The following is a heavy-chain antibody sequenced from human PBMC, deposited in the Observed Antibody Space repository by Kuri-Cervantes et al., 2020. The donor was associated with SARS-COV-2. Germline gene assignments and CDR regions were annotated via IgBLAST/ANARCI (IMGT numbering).Heavy chain of an antibody. D-gene: IGHD6-6*01. CDR1: GYSISSGYY. CDR2: IYHSGST. V-gene: IGHV4-38-2*02. CDR3: ARDAYSSSSMYYFDY. J-gene: IGHJ4*02. Sequence: GSLRLSCAVSGYSISSGYYWGWIRQPPGKGLEWIGSIYHSGSTYYNPSLKSRVTISVDTSKNQFSLKLSSVTAADTAVYYCARDAYSSSSMYYFDYWGRGTLVTVSS.